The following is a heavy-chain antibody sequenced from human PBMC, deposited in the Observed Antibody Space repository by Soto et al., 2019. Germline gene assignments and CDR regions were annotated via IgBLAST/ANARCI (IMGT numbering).Heavy chain of an antibody. CDR2: ISGSGGSI. V-gene: IGHV3-23*01. CDR1: GLPSSIYS. Sequence: EVQLLESGGGLVQPGGSLRLSCVVSGLPSSIYSMSWVRQAPGKGLEWVSGISGSGGSIYYADAVKGRFTVSRDNSKNTLYLQMNSLRADDTAIYYCASSRGDTWRLYYCNCWGQGTLVTVSS. D-gene: IGHD1-26*01. CDR3: ASSRGDTWRLYYCNC. J-gene: IGHJ4*02.